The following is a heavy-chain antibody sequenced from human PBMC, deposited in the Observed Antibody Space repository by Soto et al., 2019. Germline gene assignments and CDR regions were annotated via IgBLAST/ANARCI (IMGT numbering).Heavy chain of an antibody. CDR3: TGEVASGY. Sequence: QVHLVESGGGLVQPGRSLRLSCAVSGFTVSTYGMHWVRQAPGKGLEWVAVISRDGGTKFYADSVKGRFTISRDNSRNTLFLEMNSLRGDDMAVYYCTGEVASGYWGQGTLVTVSS. J-gene: IGHJ4*02. D-gene: IGHD2-8*02. V-gene: IGHV3-30*03. CDR2: ISRDGGTK. CDR1: GFTVSTYG.